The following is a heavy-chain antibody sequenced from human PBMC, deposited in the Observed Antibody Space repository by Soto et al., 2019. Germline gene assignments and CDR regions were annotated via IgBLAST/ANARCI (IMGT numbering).Heavy chain of an antibody. D-gene: IGHD2-15*01. V-gene: IGHV3-11*05. CDR1: GFTFSDYY. Sequence: GRSLRLSCAASGFTFSDYYMSWIRQAPGKGLERVSYISSSSTYTNYADSVKGRFTISRDNAKNSLYLQMNSLRAEDAAVYYCARDQSRYCSGDSCYSRADYWGQGP. CDR2: ISSSSTYT. CDR3: ARDQSRYCSGDSCYSRADY. J-gene: IGHJ4*02.